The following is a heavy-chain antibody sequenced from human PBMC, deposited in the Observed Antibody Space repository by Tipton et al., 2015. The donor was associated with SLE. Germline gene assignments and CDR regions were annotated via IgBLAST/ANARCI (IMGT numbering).Heavy chain of an antibody. CDR1: GFTVSSNY. CDR2: ISWDGGST. V-gene: IGHV3-43*01. J-gene: IGHJ3*02. Sequence: SLRLSCAASGFTVSSNYMSWVRQAPGKGLEWVSLISWDGGSTYYADSVKGRFTISRDNSKNSLYLQMNSLRTEDTALYYCAKDMFPTTVVTPDAFDIWGQGTMVTVSS. CDR3: AKDMFPTTVVTPDAFDI. D-gene: IGHD4-23*01.